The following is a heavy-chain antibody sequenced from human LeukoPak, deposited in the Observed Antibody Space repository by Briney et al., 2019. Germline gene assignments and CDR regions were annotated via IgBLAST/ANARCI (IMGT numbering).Heavy chain of an antibody. J-gene: IGHJ4*02. Sequence: PSETLSLTCTVSGGSISSGSYYWSWIRQPAGKGLEWIGRIYTSGSTNYNPSLKSRVTISVDTSKNQFSLKLSSVTAADTAVYYCAREDGDYVYFDYWGQGTLVTVSS. D-gene: IGHD4-17*01. V-gene: IGHV4-61*02. CDR2: IYTSGST. CDR3: AREDGDYVYFDY. CDR1: GGSISSGSYY.